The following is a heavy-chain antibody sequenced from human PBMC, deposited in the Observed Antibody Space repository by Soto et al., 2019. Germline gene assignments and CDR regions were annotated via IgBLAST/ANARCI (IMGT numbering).Heavy chain of an antibody. CDR2: AYYSGNT. J-gene: IGHJ5*02. D-gene: IGHD2-8*01. CDR1: GGSIGGSGGS. Sequence: SETLSLTCRVSGGSIGGSGGSRGWVRQPPGKGLEWIGCAYYSGNTYYNPSLKSRVTISVDTSGNQFSLRLNSVTAADTAVYYCTKVSSGWFDPWGQGTLVTVSS. CDR3: TKVSSGWFDP. V-gene: IGHV4-39*01.